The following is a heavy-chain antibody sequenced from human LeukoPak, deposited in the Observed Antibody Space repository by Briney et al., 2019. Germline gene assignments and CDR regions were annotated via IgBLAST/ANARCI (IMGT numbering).Heavy chain of an antibody. D-gene: IGHD2-2*01. J-gene: IGHJ5*02. V-gene: IGHV4-59*08. CDR3: ARHIVVVPAGFDP. CDR1: GGSISSYY. Sequence: PSETLSLTCTVSGGSISSYYWSWIRQPPGKGLEWIGYIYYSGSTNYNPSLKSRVTISVDTSKNQFSLKLSSVTAADTAVYYCARHIVVVPAGFDPWGQGTLVTVSS. CDR2: IYYSGST.